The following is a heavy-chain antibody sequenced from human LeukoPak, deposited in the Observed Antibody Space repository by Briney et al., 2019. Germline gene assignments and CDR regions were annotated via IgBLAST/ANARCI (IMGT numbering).Heavy chain of an antibody. CDR2: ISVYNGNT. V-gene: IGHV1-18*01. CDR3: ASSGYKYSYDFDYYMDV. CDR1: GYSFSTYG. D-gene: IGHD5-12*01. J-gene: IGHJ6*03. Sequence: ASVKISCKASGYSFSTYGISWVRQAPGQGLEWMGRISVYNGNTNYAERFQDRVTMTTDTSTSTAYMELRSLTSDDTAAYFCASSGYKYSYDFDYYMDVWGTGTTATVSS.